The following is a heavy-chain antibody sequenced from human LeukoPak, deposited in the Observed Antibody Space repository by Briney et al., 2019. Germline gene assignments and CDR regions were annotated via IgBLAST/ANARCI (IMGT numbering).Heavy chain of an antibody. D-gene: IGHD3-16*01. CDR1: GITFSTYW. CDR3: TRGGHVDY. V-gene: IGHV3-7*01. Sequence: GGSLRLSCVVSGITFSTYWMTWVRQAPGKGLEWVANIKPDGSEKYYVDSVKGRFSISRDNAKSSLYLQMNSLRAEDTAVYYCTRGGHVDYCGQGTRSPSPQ. CDR2: IKPDGSEK. J-gene: IGHJ4*02.